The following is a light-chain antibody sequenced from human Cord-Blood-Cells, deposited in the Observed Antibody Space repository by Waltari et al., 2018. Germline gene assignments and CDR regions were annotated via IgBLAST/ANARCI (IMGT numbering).Light chain of an antibody. CDR2: AAS. Sequence: DIQMTQSPSSLSASVGDRVTITCRASQSISSYLHWYQQKPGKAPKLLIYAASSLQSGVPSRFSGSGSVTYFTLTISSLQPEDFATYYCQQSYSTPRYTFGQGTKLEIK. CDR1: QSISSY. CDR3: QQSYSTPRYT. J-gene: IGKJ2*01. V-gene: IGKV1-39*01.